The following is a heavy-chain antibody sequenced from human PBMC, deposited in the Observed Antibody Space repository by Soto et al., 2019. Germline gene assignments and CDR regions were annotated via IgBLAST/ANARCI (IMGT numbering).Heavy chain of an antibody. Sequence: QVQLVQSGDEVKKPGASVKVSCKASGYIFVNYGIAWVRQAPGQGLEWMGWISPYTGNTHSATKIQGRLTMTTDTSTNTAYRDLGRLTSDGTAVYYGMLVDNYVTPTPQDIWGQGTTVTVSS. D-gene: IGHD3-16*01. CDR2: ISPYTGNT. V-gene: IGHV1-18*01. J-gene: IGHJ6*02. CDR1: GYIFVNYG. CDR3: MLVDNYVTPTPQDI.